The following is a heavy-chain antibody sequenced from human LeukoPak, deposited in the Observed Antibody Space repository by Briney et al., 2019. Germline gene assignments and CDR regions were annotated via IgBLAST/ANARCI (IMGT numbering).Heavy chain of an antibody. D-gene: IGHD6-6*01. Sequence: ASVKVSCKASGYTFTSYDINWVRQATGQGLEWMGIINPSGGSTSYAQKFQGRVTMTRDMSTSTVYMELSSLRAEDTAVYYCARAEVSSSSDDYYYYYYKDVWGKGTTVTVSS. CDR2: INPSGGST. V-gene: IGHV1-46*01. J-gene: IGHJ6*03. CDR1: GYTFTSYD. CDR3: ARAEVSSSSDDYYYYYYKDV.